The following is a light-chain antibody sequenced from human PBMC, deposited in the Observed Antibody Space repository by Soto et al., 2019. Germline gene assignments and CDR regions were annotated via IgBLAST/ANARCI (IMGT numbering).Light chain of an antibody. V-gene: IGKV3-11*01. CDR1: QSVSSY. Sequence: EIVLTQSPATLSLSPGERATLSCRASQSVSSYLAWYQQKPGQAPRLLIYDASNRATGIPARFSGSGSGTDFTLTSSSLEPEEFAVYYCQQRSNWPPVTFGGGTKVEIK. CDR2: DAS. J-gene: IGKJ4*01. CDR3: QQRSNWPPVT.